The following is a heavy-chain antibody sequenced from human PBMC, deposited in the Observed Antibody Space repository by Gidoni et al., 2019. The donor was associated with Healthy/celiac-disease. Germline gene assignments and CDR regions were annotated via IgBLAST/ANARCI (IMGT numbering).Heavy chain of an antibody. CDR1: GFPFSSYA. J-gene: IGHJ4*02. V-gene: IGHV3-30-3*01. Sequence: QVQLVESGGGVVQPGRSLRLSCAASGFPFSSYAMHWVRQAPGKGLEWVAVISNDGSNKYYADSVKGRFTISRDNSKNTLYLKMNSLRDEDTAVYYCARAEDYYGSGSYRPKFDYWGQGTLVTVSS. CDR2: ISNDGSNK. CDR3: ARAEDYYGSGSYRPKFDY. D-gene: IGHD3-10*01.